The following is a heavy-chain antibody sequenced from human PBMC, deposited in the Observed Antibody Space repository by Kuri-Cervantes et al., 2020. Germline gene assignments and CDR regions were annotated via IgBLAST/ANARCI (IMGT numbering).Heavy chain of an antibody. V-gene: IGHV1-3*01. CDR3: ATGPFYYYDY. Sequence: ASVKVSCKASGYTFTSYAMHWVRQATGQRLEWMGWINAGNGNTKYSQNFQGRVTISKDTSARTAYMDLSGLRSEDTAIYYCATGPFYYYDYWGQGTLVTVSS. CDR1: GYTFTSYA. CDR2: INAGNGNT. J-gene: IGHJ4*02. D-gene: IGHD3-10*01.